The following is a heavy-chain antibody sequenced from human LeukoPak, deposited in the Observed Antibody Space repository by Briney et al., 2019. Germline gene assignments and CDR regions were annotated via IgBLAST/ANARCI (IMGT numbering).Heavy chain of an antibody. V-gene: IGHV4-59*08. CDR3: ARHEERAADAFDI. Sequence: SETPSLTCTVSGGSISSYYWSWIRQPPGKGLEWIGYIYYSGSTNYNPSLKSRVTISVDTSKNQFSLKLSSVTAADTAVYYCARHEERAADAFDIWGQGTMVTVSS. D-gene: IGHD6-13*01. CDR2: IYYSGST. CDR1: GGSISSYY. J-gene: IGHJ3*02.